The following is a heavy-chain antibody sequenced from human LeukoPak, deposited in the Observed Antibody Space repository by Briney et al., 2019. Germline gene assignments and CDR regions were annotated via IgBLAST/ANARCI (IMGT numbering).Heavy chain of an antibody. D-gene: IGHD5-18*01. V-gene: IGHV4-59*01. J-gene: IGHJ5*02. CDR3: ARDGYSYPNWFDP. CDR1: GGSISSYY. Sequence: SETLSRTCTVSGGSISSYYWSWLRQPPGKGLEWIGYIYYSGSTNYNPSLKSRVTISVDTSKNQFSLKLSSVTAADTAVYYCARDGYSYPNWFDPWGQGTLVTVSS. CDR2: IYYSGST.